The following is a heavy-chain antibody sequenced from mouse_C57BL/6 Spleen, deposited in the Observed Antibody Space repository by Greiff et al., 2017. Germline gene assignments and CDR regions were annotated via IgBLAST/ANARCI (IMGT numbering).Heavy chain of an antibody. CDR1: GYAFSSYW. D-gene: IGHD2-2*01. J-gene: IGHJ2*01. CDR2: IYPGDGDT. Sequence: QVQLKESGAELVKPGASVKISCKASGYAFSSYWMNWVKQRPGKGLEWLVQIYPGDGDTNYNGKFKGKATLTADKSSSPAYMQLSSLTSEDSAVYFCATTMFTTGNFDYWGQGTTLTVSS. V-gene: IGHV1-80*01. CDR3: ATTMFTTGNFDY.